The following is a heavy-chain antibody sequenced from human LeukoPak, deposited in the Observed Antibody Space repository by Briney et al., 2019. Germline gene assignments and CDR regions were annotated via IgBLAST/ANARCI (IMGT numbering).Heavy chain of an antibody. D-gene: IGHD4-17*01. J-gene: IGHJ1*01. CDR1: GFTFSDYR. Sequence: GGSLRLSCAASGFTFSDYRMNWVRQAPGKELEWISYISNDLSTIHYAASVKGRFTISRDNARSSLYLQMNSLRAEDTAVYYCARGKSETTVTTFGYFQHWGQGTLVTVSS. CDR3: ARGKSETTVTTFGYFQH. CDR2: ISNDLSTI. V-gene: IGHV3-48*04.